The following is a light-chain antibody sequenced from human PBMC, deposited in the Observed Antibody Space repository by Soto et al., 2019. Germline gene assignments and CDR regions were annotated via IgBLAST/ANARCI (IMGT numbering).Light chain of an antibody. CDR2: LGS. J-gene: IGKJ1*01. Sequence: DIVMTQSPLSLPVTPGEPASISCRSSQSLLDSNGYNCLEWYLQKPGQSPQLLIYLGSNRASGVPDRFSGSGSGTDFTLKISRVEAEDVGVYYCMQSLQTPLTFCQGTKVEI. V-gene: IGKV2-28*01. CDR1: QSLLDSNGYNC. CDR3: MQSLQTPLT.